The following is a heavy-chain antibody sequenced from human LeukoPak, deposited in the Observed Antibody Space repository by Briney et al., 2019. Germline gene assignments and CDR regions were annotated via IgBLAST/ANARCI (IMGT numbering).Heavy chain of an antibody. CDR3: ARQLSDSSGWYPGHY. V-gene: IGHV5-51*01. CDR1: GYSFTSYW. Sequence: GESLKTSCKGSGYSFTSYWIGWVRQMPGKGLEWMRIIYPGDSDTRYSPSFQGQVTISADKSISTAYLQWSSLKASDPAMYYCARQLSDSSGWYPGHYWGQGTLVTVSS. CDR2: IYPGDSDT. D-gene: IGHD6-19*01. J-gene: IGHJ4*02.